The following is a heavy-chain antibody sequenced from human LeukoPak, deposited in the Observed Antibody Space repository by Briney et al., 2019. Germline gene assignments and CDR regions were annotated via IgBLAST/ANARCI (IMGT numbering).Heavy chain of an antibody. CDR1: GGSITSGPYY. CDR3: ARERVAGPTSPGWFDP. Sequence: SETLSLTCSVSGGSITSGPYYWSWIRQPPGKGLQWILSMFHSGNTYYNPSLQSRVSISVDTSKNQFSLKLSSVTAADTATYYCARERVAGPTSPGWFDPWGQGTLVTVSS. CDR2: MFHSGNT. V-gene: IGHV4-39*07. J-gene: IGHJ5*02. D-gene: IGHD5-24*01.